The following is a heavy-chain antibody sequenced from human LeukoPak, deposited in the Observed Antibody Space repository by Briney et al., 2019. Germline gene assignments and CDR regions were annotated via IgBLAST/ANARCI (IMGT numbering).Heavy chain of an antibody. CDR3: AREWLSNDY. D-gene: IGHD5-24*01. J-gene: IGHJ4*02. Sequence: GGSLRLSCAASGFTFSSYSMNWVRQAPGKGLEWVSYISSSSSTIYYADSVKGRFTISRDNAKNSLYLQMNSLRAEDTAVYYCAREWLSNDYWGQGTLVTVSS. CDR2: ISSSSSTI. CDR1: GFTFSSYS. V-gene: IGHV3-48*04.